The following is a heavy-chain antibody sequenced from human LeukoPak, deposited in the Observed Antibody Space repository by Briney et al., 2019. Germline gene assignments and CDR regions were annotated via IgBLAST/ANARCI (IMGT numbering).Heavy chain of an antibody. V-gene: IGHV3-20*04. Sequence: GGSLRLSCAASGFTFDDYGMSWVRQAPGKGLEWVSGINWNGGSTGYADSVKGRFTISRDNAKNSLYLQMNSLRAEDTAVYYCARVGPELLWFGEVFYYYYYMDVWGKGTTVTISS. CDR3: ARVGPELLWFGEVFYYYYYMDV. CDR1: GFTFDDYG. CDR2: INWNGGST. J-gene: IGHJ6*03. D-gene: IGHD3-10*01.